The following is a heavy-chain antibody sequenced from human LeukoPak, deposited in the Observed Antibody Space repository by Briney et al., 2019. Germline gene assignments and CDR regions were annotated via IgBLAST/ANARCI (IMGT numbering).Heavy chain of an antibody. CDR1: GFTFSDYY. V-gene: IGHV3-69-1*01. J-gene: IGHJ4*02. D-gene: IGHD1-26*01. CDR3: ARTYSGSYSVDY. CDR2: ISSSSYI. Sequence: PGGSLRLSCAASGFTFSDYYMSWIRQAPGKGLEWVSSISSSSYIYYADSVKGRFTISRDNAKNSLYLQMNSLRAEDTAVYYCARTYSGSYSVDYWGQGTLVTVSS.